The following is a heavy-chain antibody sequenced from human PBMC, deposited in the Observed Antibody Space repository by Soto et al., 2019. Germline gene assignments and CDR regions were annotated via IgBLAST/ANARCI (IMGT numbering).Heavy chain of an antibody. J-gene: IGHJ6*02. Sequence: QVQLVQSGAEVKKPGSSVKVSCKASGGTFSSFAISWVRQAPGQGLEWMGGIIPIFGTATYSQKCQGRATITADESTSTAYMELSSLRSEDTAVYYCARDLGYYDSSGYYGMDDWGQGTTVTVS. CDR1: GGTFSSFA. D-gene: IGHD3-22*01. CDR2: IIPIFGTA. CDR3: ARDLGYYDSSGYYGMDD. V-gene: IGHV1-69*12.